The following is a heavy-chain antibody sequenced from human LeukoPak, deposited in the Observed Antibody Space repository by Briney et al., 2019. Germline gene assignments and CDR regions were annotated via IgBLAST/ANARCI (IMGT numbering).Heavy chain of an antibody. V-gene: IGHV4-59*01. CDR2: IYYSGST. CDR3: ARDDIWGSYSNSPGAFDI. J-gene: IGHJ3*02. Sequence: SETLSLTCTVSGGSISSYYWSWIRQPPGKGLGWIGYIYYSGSTNYNPSLKSRVTISVDTSKNQFSLKLSSVTAADTAVYYCARDDIWGSYSNSPGAFDIWGQGTMVTVSS. CDR1: GGSISSYY. D-gene: IGHD4-11*01.